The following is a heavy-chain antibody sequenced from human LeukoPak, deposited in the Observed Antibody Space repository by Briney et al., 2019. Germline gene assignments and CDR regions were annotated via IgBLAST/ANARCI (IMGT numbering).Heavy chain of an antibody. CDR2: LYTSGST. V-gene: IGHV4-4*07. Sequence: SETLSLTCTVSGGSISSDSWTWLRQPAGKGLEWIGRLYTSGSTNRGSIKHNPSLNSRVAMSVDTSKNQFSLKLSSVTAADTAVYYCARAGGGYCSSTSCSADWFAPWGQGILVTVSS. CDR3: ARAGGGYCSSTSCSADWFAP. CDR1: GGSISSDS. D-gene: IGHD2-2*01. J-gene: IGHJ5*02.